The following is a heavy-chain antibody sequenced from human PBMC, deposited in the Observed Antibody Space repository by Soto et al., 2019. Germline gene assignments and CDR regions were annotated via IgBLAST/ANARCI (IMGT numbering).Heavy chain of an antibody. Sequence: PGGSLRLSCAASGFTFSSYWMSWVRQAPGKGLEWVANIKQDGSEKYYVDSVKGRFTISRDNAKNSLYLQMNSLRAEDTAVYYCARDAPSAYYDFWSGYRGSSSRDVWFDPWGQGTLVTVSS. V-gene: IGHV3-7*03. CDR1: GFTFSSYW. J-gene: IGHJ5*02. D-gene: IGHD3-3*01. CDR3: ARDAPSAYYDFWSGYRGSSSRDVWFDP. CDR2: IKQDGSEK.